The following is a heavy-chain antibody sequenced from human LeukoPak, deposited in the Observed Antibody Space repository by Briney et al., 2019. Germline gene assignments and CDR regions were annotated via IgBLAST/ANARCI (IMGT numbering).Heavy chain of an antibody. D-gene: IGHD3-9*01. Sequence: GGSLRLSCAASEFTFSSYSMNWVRQAPGKGLEWVSSISSSSRYLYYADSVKGRFTTSRDNAKNSLYLQMNSLRAEDTAVYYCARDHWDILTGYYIDYWGQGTLVTVSS. CDR3: ARDHWDILTGYYIDY. CDR2: ISSSSRYL. V-gene: IGHV3-21*01. J-gene: IGHJ4*02. CDR1: EFTFSSYS.